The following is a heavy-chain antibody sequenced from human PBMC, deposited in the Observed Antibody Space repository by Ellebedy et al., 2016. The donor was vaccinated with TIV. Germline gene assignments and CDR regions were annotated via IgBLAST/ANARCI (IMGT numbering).Heavy chain of an antibody. J-gene: IGHJ4*02. CDR1: GASISNNNYY. Sequence: PGGSLRLSCSVSGASISNNNYYWAWLRQPPGTGLEWIGSLQSSGSDHYNPTLESRATIAADTSRRQFSLSLKSVTAADTAVYYCARLSVITIYYFDHWGRGTPVTVSS. V-gene: IGHV4-39*01. CDR2: LQSSGSD. CDR3: ARLSVITIYYFDH. D-gene: IGHD3-10*01.